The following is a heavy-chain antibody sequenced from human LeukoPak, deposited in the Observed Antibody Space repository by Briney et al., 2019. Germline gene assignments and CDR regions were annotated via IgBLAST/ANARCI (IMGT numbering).Heavy chain of an antibody. Sequence: ASVKVSCNASGYTFTSYGISWVRQAPGQGLEWMGWISPYNGNTNYAQKLQRRGTITTDTSTSTAHMELRSVRSDDTAVYYCARVKRITMVRGVISGMDVWGKGTTVTVSS. CDR1: GYTFTSYG. J-gene: IGHJ6*04. V-gene: IGHV1-18*04. D-gene: IGHD3-10*01. CDR3: ARVKRITMVRGVISGMDV. CDR2: ISPYNGNT.